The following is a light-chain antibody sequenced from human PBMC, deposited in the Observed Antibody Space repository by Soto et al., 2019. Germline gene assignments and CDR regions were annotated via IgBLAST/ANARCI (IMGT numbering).Light chain of an antibody. CDR2: VAS. J-gene: IGKJ1*01. V-gene: IGKV3-20*01. CDR1: QSISSSY. Sequence: EIVLTQSPGTLSLSPGERATLSCRASQSISSSYLAWYQQKPGQAPRLLIYVASSRATGIPDRFSGSGSGTDFILSISRLEPEDFAVYYCHHYGRSLWTFGQGTKVEIK. CDR3: HHYGRSLWT.